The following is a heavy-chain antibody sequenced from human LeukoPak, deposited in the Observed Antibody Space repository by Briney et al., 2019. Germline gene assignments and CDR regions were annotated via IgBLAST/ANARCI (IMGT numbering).Heavy chain of an antibody. CDR3: ARVAGWHWFDP. J-gene: IGHJ5*02. V-gene: IGHV3-23*01. D-gene: IGHD6-19*01. CDR2: ISPSGDNT. CDR1: GFNFSCYY. Sequence: GGPLRLSCAASGFNFSCYYVTWVRQAPGRGLEWVSSISPSGDNTYYGDSVKGRFTISRDKSKNTVYLQMNNMRADDTAVYYCARVAGWHWFDPWGQGALVTVSS.